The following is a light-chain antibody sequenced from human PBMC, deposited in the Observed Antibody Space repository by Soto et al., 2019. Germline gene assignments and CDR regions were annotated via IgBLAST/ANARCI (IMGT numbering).Light chain of an antibody. V-gene: IGKV1-8*01. CDR3: QQYYSYPRT. Sequence: AIRMSQSPSSLSACAGDRVTITCRASQGISSYLAWYQQKPGKAPKLLIYAASTLQSGVPSRFSGSGSGTDFTLTISCLQSEHFATYYCQQYYSYPRTFGQGTKVDI. CDR2: AAS. J-gene: IGKJ1*01. CDR1: QGISSY.